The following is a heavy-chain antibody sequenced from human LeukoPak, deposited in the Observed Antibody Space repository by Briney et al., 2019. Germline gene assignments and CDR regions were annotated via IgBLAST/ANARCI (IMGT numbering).Heavy chain of an antibody. J-gene: IGHJ4*02. D-gene: IGHD2-2*01. CDR3: AKVPIYCSSNSCPLGY. CDR2: ISGSGGST. V-gene: IGHV3-23*01. Sequence: GGSLRLSCAASGFTFSSYAMSWVRQAPGKGLEWVSAISGSGGSTYYADSVKGRFTISRDNSKNTLYLQMNSLRAEDTAVYYCAKVPIYCSSNSCPLGYWGQGTLVTVSS. CDR1: GFTFSSYA.